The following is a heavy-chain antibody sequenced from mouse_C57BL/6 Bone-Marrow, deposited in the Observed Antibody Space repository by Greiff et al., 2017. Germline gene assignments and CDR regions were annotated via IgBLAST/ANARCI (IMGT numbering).Heavy chain of an antibody. Sequence: QVQLQQSGAELARPGASVKLSCKASGYTFTSYGISWVKQRTGQGLEWIGEIYPRSGNTYYNEKFKGKATLTADKSSSTAYMELRSLPSEDSAVYFCARCSYEAWFAYWGQGTLVTVSA. V-gene: IGHV1-81*01. CDR2: IYPRSGNT. CDR3: ARCSYEAWFAY. J-gene: IGHJ3*01. CDR1: GYTFTSYG. D-gene: IGHD2-3*01.